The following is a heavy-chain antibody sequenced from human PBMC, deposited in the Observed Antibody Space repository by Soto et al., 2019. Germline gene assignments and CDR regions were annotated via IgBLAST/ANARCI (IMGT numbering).Heavy chain of an antibody. CDR3: AKNQDRHITIFGVVRVYFDY. J-gene: IGHJ4*02. D-gene: IGHD3-3*01. Sequence: GGSLRLSCAASGFTFSSYSMNWVRQAPGKGLEWVSYISSSSSTIYYADSVKGRFTISRDNAKNSLYLQMNSLRAEDTAVYYCAKNQDRHITIFGVVRVYFDYWGQGTLVTVSS. CDR1: GFTFSSYS. V-gene: IGHV3-48*01. CDR2: ISSSSSTI.